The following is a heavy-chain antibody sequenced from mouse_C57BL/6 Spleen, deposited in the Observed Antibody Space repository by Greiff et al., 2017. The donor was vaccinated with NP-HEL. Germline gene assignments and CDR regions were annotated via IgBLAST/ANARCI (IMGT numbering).Heavy chain of an antibody. J-gene: IGHJ1*03. CDR1: GFTFRDYG. CDR2: ISSGSSTI. Sequence: EVKLMESGGGLVKPGGSLKLSCAASGFTFRDYGMHWVRQAPEKGLEWVAYISSGSSTIYYADTVTGPFTLSRDNAKNTLFLQMTSLRAEDTAMYYGARTGAYWYFDVWGTGTTVTVSS. CDR3: ARTGAYWYFDV. V-gene: IGHV5-17*01. D-gene: IGHD4-1*01.